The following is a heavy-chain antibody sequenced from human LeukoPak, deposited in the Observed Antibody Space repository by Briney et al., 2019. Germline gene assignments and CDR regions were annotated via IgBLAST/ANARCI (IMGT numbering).Heavy chain of an antibody. CDR2: IYSGGST. D-gene: IGHD5-12*01. CDR3: ARDIVALDYYYYGMDV. CDR1: GFTVSSNY. Sequence: PGGSLRLSCAASGFTVSSNYMSWVRQAPGKGLEWVSVIYSGGSTYYADSVKGRFTISRDNSKNTLYLQMNSLRAEDTAVYYCARDIVALDYYYYGMDVWGQGTTVTVSS. J-gene: IGHJ6*02. V-gene: IGHV3-53*05.